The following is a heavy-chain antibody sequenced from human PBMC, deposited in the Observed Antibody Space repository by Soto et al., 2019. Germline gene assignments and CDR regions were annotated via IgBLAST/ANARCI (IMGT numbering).Heavy chain of an antibody. D-gene: IGHD1-26*01. V-gene: IGHV1-2*02. J-gene: IGHJ4*02. CDR2: INPNSGGT. Sequence: ASVEVSWKASGYTFSDYYIHWVLQAPGQGLEWMGWINPNSGGTKYAPKFQGGVTISRDNSKNTLYLQMNSLRAEDTARYYCAKDIRVGATNLADYWGQGTLVTVSS. CDR1: GYTFSDYY. CDR3: AKDIRVGATNLADY.